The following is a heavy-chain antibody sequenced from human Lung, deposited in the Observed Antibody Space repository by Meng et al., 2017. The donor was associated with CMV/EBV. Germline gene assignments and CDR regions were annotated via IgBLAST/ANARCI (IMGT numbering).Heavy chain of an antibody. CDR3: ARGLGYGDYEMNYLDY. D-gene: IGHD4-17*01. Sequence: ESXKISXAASGFTFRVSSMNWVRQAPGKGLEWVASISGNHRHIHYADSVKGRFTISRDNGKESLYLEMNSLRVEDTAVYYCARGLGYGDYEMNYLDYWGQGTXVTVSS. J-gene: IGHJ4*02. CDR2: ISGNHRHI. CDR1: GFTFRVSS. V-gene: IGHV3-21*01.